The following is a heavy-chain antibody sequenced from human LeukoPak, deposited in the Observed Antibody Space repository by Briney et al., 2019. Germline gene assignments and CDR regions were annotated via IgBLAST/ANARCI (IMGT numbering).Heavy chain of an antibody. J-gene: IGHJ4*02. D-gene: IGHD3-3*01. V-gene: IGHV3-15*01. CDR3: PTVTWRSYFVY. Sequence: GGSLRLSCAASGFTFSNAWVSWARHPRGKGREWVRCIKRKTDGRTTDYAAPVKGRLTISRDDSKNTLYLQMNRLNTEDTAVYYCPTVTWRSYFVYCGEGTLV. CDR2: IKRKTDGRTT. CDR1: GFTFSNAW.